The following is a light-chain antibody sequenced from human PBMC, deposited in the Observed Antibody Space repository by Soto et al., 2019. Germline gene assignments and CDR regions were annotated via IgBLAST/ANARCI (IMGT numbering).Light chain of an antibody. V-gene: IGKV1-9*01. CDR3: QQLKSYPLT. CDR1: QGIDTY. J-gene: IGKJ4*01. Sequence: DIQLTQSPPFLSASVGDRVTITCRASQGIDTYLAWYQQTPGKAPKLLIDAASTLHSRIPSRFSVSGSGTHFTLTISSLQPEDCTTYYCQQLKSYPLTFGGGTKVEIK. CDR2: AAS.